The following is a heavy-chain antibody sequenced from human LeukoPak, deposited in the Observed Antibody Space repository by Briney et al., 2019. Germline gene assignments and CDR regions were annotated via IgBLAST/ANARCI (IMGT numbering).Heavy chain of an antibody. Sequence: SVKVSCKASGGTFSSYAISWVRQAPGQGLEWMGGIIPIFGTANYAQKFQGRVTITADESTSTAYMELSSLRSEDTAVYYCARGYSSSPAPYYYYYYGMDAWGQGTTVTVSS. CDR3: ARGYSSSPAPYYYYYYGMDA. D-gene: IGHD6-6*01. CDR2: IIPIFGTA. V-gene: IGHV1-69*13. CDR1: GGTFSSYA. J-gene: IGHJ6*02.